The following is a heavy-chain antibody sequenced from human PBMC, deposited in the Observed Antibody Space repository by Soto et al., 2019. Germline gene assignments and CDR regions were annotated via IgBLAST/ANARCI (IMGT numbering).Heavy chain of an antibody. CDR2: IYYSGST. CDR3: ARSRYDWGSGWVEYYYVRDS. Sequence: PSKPLSLTCTVSGGSISSSSYYWGWIRQPPGKGLEWIGSIYYSGSTYYNPSLKSRVTISVDTSKNQFSLKLSSVTAADTAVYYFARSRYDWGSGWVEYYYVRDSCGQRTTVTV. CDR1: GGSISSSSYY. V-gene: IGHV4-39*01. J-gene: IGHJ6*01. D-gene: IGHD5-12*01.